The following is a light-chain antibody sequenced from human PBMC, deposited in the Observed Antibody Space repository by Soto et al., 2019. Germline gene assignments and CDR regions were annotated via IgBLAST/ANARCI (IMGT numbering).Light chain of an antibody. CDR1: QNVDIY. Sequence: EVVLTQSPVTLALSPGERATLSCRASQNVDIYVAWYQQRPGQAPRLLIYDASNRATGIPARFSGSGSGTDFPLTISSLEPEDLAVYYCQQRRDWPPLTFGGGTKVEI. J-gene: IGKJ4*01. CDR2: DAS. CDR3: QQRRDWPPLT. V-gene: IGKV3-11*01.